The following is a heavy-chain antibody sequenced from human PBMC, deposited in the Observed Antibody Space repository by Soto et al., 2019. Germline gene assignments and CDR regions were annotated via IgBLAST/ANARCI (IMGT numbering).Heavy chain of an antibody. D-gene: IGHD4-17*01. V-gene: IGHV4-34*01. CDR1: GGSFSGYY. CDR3: ARGLYCTVTDRFEY. J-gene: IGHJ4*02. CDR2: INHSGST. Sequence: SETLSLTCAVYGGSFSGYYWSWIRQPPGKGLEWIGEINHSGSTNYNPSLKSRVTISVDTSKNQFSLKLSSVTAADTAVYYCARGLYCTVTDRFEYWGQGTLVIVSS.